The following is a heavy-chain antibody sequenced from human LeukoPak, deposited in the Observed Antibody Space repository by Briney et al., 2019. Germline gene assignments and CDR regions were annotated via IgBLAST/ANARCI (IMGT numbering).Heavy chain of an antibody. V-gene: IGHV3-21*01. CDR2: ISGSNKYI. J-gene: IGHJ5*02. Sequence: GGSLRLSCAASGFTFSRHTMNWVRQAPGKGLEWVSSISGSNKYIYYADSVKGRFTISRDNAKNSLYLQMNSLRAEDTAVYYCARDYYASGSYAYNYFDPWGQGTLDTVSS. D-gene: IGHD3-10*01. CDR1: GFTFSRHT. CDR3: ARDYYASGSYAYNYFDP.